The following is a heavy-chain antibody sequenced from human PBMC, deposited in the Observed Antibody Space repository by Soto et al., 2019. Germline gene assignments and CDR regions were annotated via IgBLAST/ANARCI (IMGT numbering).Heavy chain of an antibody. Sequence: ESLTISRKGSGYSFTSYWIGLVRQMPGKGLEWMGIIYPGDSDTRYSPSFQGQVTISADKSISTAYLQWSSLKASDTAMYYCARLARDSSGFYGMDVWGQGTTVTVSS. V-gene: IGHV5-51*01. J-gene: IGHJ6*02. D-gene: IGHD3-22*01. CDR1: GYSFTSYW. CDR2: IYPGDSDT. CDR3: ARLARDSSGFYGMDV.